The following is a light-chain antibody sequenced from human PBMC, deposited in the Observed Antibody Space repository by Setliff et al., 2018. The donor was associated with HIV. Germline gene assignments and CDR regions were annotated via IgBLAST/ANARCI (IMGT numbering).Light chain of an antibody. CDR3: SSFTSSSTYV. V-gene: IGLV2-14*01. CDR1: SSDFGSYDY. Sequence: QSVLTQPASVSGSPGQSITISCTGTSSDFGSYDYVSWYQHHPGKAPKLIIYEVSNRPSEVSNRFSGSKSGNTASLTISGLQTEDEADYYCSSFTSSSTYVFGTGTKVTVL. CDR2: EVS. J-gene: IGLJ1*01.